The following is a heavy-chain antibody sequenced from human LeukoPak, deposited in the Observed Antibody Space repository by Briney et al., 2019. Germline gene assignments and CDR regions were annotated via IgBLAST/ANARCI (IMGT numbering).Heavy chain of an antibody. Sequence: GESLKISCKGSGYSFTSYCIGWVRQMPGKGLEWMGIIYPGDSDTRYSPSFQGQVTISADKSISTAYLQWSSLKASDTAMYYCARHLYSSSSGEYYYYYYMDVWGKGTTVTVSS. V-gene: IGHV5-51*01. J-gene: IGHJ6*03. CDR1: GYSFTSYC. CDR3: ARHLYSSSSGEYYYYYYMDV. CDR2: IYPGDSDT. D-gene: IGHD6-6*01.